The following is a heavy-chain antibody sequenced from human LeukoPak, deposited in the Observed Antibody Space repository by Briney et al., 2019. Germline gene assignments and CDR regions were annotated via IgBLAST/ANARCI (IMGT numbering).Heavy chain of an antibody. CDR3: ARERYSGYDEVY. CDR1: GFTFSSYG. J-gene: IGHJ4*02. CDR2: ISYDGSNK. D-gene: IGHD5-12*01. Sequence: GGSLRLSCAASGFTFSSYGMHWVRQAPGKGLEWVAVISYDGSNKYYADSVKGRFTISRDNSKNTLYLQMNSLRAEDTAVYYCARERYSGYDEVYWGQGTLVTVSS. V-gene: IGHV3-30*03.